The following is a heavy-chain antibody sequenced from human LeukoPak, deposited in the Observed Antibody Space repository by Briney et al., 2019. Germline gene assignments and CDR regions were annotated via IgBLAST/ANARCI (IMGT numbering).Heavy chain of an antibody. D-gene: IGHD6-13*01. J-gene: IGHJ4*02. V-gene: IGHV4-34*01. Sequence: PSETLSLTCAVYGGSFSGYYWSWIRQPPGKGLEWIGEINHSGSTNYNPSLKSRVTISVVTSKNQFSLKLSSVTAADTAVYYCARSRYSTSLDYWGQGTLVTVSS. CDR3: ARSRYSTSLDY. CDR1: GGSFSGYY. CDR2: INHSGST.